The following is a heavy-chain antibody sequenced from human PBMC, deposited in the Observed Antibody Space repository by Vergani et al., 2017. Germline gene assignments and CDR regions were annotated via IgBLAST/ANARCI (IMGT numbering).Heavy chain of an antibody. CDR2: INHSGST. CDR1: GGSFRGYY. Sequence: QVQLQQWGAGLLKPSETLSLTCAVYGGSFRGYYWSWIRQPPGKGLEWIGEINHSGSTNYNPSLKSRVTISVDTSKNQFSLKLSSVTAADTAVYYCALLRLWRGDAFDIWGQGTMVTVSS. CDR3: ALLRLWRGDAFDI. D-gene: IGHD3-16*01. V-gene: IGHV4-34*01. J-gene: IGHJ3*02.